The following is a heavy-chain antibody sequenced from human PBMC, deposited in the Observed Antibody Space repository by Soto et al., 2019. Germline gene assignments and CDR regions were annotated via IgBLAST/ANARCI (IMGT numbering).Heavy chain of an antibody. CDR1: GFTFSSYA. CDR3: ARDRGFVAVAGPDAFDI. D-gene: IGHD6-19*01. CDR2: ISYDGSNK. J-gene: IGHJ3*02. Sequence: GGSLRLSCAASGFTFSSYAMHWVRQAPGKGLEWVAVISYDGSNKYYADSVKGRFTISRDNSKNTLYLQMNSLRAEDTAVYYCARDRGFVAVAGPDAFDIWGQGTMVTVSS. V-gene: IGHV3-30-3*01.